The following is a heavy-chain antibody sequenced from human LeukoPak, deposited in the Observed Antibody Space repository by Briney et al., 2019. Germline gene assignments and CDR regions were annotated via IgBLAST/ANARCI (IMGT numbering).Heavy chain of an antibody. V-gene: IGHV1-69*06. CDR2: IIPIFGTA. J-gene: IGHJ1*01. Sequence: ASVKVSCKASGYTFTGYYMHWVRQAPGQGLEWMGGIIPIFGTANYAQKFQGRVTITADKSTSTAYMELSSLRSEDTAVYYCTRADGYRTSEYFQHWGQGTLVTVSS. D-gene: IGHD3-16*02. CDR1: GYTFTGYY. CDR3: TRADGYRTSEYFQH.